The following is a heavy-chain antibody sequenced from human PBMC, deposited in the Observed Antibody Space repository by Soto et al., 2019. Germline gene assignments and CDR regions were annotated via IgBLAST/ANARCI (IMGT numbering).Heavy chain of an antibody. CDR3: ARDTKLTGYSSGWYCQTDY. J-gene: IGHJ4*02. Sequence: EVQLVESGGGLVKPGGSLRLSCAASGFTFSSYSMNWVRQAPGKGLEWVSSISSSSSYIYYADSVKGRFTISRDNAKNSLYLQMNSLRAEDTAVYYCARDTKLTGYSSGWYCQTDYWGQGTLVTVSS. CDR1: GFTFSSYS. D-gene: IGHD6-19*01. V-gene: IGHV3-21*01. CDR2: ISSSSSYI.